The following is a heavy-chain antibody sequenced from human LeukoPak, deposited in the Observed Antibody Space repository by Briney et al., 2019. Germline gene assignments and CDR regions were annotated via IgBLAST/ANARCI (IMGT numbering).Heavy chain of an antibody. CDR1: GFTFSSYA. CDR3: ARGVGYYDSSGSFDY. CDR2: ISGSGGST. Sequence: TGGSLRLSCAASGFTFSSYAMSWVRQAPGKGLEWVSAISGSGGSTYYADSVKGRFTISRDNSKNTLYLQMNSLRAEDTAVYYCARGVGYYDSSGSFDYWGQGTLVTVSS. D-gene: IGHD3-22*01. J-gene: IGHJ4*02. V-gene: IGHV3-23*01.